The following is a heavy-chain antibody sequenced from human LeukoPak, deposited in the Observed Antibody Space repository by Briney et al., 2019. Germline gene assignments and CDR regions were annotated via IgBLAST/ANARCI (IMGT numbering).Heavy chain of an antibody. J-gene: IGHJ4*02. D-gene: IGHD2-21*02. CDR3: ARAGSDYCGGDCPKFDY. CDR1: GYTFTSYY. CDR2: INPSGGST. Sequence: ASVKVSCKASGYTFTSYYMHWVRQAPGQGLEWMGIINPSGGSTSYAQKFQGRVTMTRDTSTSTVYMELSSVRSEDTAVYYCARAGSDYCGGDCPKFDYWGQGTLVTVSS. V-gene: IGHV1-46*01.